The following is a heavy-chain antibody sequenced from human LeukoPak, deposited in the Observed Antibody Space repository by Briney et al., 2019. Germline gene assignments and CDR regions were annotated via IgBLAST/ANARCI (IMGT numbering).Heavy chain of an antibody. V-gene: IGHV1-8*01. D-gene: IGHD2-15*01. J-gene: IGHJ4*02. CDR3: ARVDCSPHY. Sequence: PSVNVSCKPSGYTFTRYDINWVRQATGQGLEWMVWMNANNGHTCHAQKIHGRVTITRDTSISTVYMELSSLRAEDTAVYFCARVDCSPHYWGQGTLVTVSS. CDR2: MNANNGHT. CDR1: GYTFTRYD.